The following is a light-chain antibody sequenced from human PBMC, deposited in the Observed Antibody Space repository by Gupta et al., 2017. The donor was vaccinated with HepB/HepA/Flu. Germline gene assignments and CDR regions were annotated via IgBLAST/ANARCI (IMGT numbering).Light chain of an antibody. Sequence: DLQMTQSPSTLSASVGDRVTVACRASQNIGNSLAWYQHKPGKAPKVLIYKASNLESGVPSRFSGSGNGTDFKLTISGLQPDDFATYYCQQYDRSCSFGQGTKVDIK. V-gene: IGKV1-5*03. CDR1: QNIGNS. CDR3: QQYDRSCS. CDR2: KAS. J-gene: IGKJ2*04.